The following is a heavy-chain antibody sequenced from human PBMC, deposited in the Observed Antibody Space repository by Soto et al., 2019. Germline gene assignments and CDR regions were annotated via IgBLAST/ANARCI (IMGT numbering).Heavy chain of an antibody. V-gene: IGHV3-30*18. D-gene: IGHD1-26*01. CDR3: AKDGGEQYGYFDY. CDR1: GFTFSSYG. Sequence: QVQLVESGGGVVQPGRSLRLSCAASGFTFSSYGMHWVRQAPGKGLEWVAVISYDGSNKYYADSVKGRFTISRDNSKNTLYLQMNSLRAEDTAVYYCAKDGGEQYGYFDYWGHGTLVTVSS. CDR2: ISYDGSNK. J-gene: IGHJ4*01.